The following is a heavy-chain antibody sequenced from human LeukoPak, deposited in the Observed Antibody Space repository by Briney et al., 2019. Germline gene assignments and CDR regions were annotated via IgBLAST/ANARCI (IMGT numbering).Heavy chain of an antibody. CDR1: GGSLSGGSYY. V-gene: IGHV4-39*07. Sequence: SETLSLTCTISGGSLSGGSYYWGWLRQPPGRGLEWIGSIYYSGSIYYNPSLKSRVTISVDTSKNQFSLKLSSVTAADTAVYYCARVSSSWYQDWYFDLWGRGTLVTVSS. CDR3: ARVSSSWYQDWYFDL. CDR2: IYYSGSI. J-gene: IGHJ2*01. D-gene: IGHD6-13*01.